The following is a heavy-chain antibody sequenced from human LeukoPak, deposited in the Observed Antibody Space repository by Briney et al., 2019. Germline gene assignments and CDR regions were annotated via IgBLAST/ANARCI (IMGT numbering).Heavy chain of an antibody. CDR2: ISSSSSYI. V-gene: IGHV3-21*01. J-gene: IGHJ4*02. CDR3: ARDGPAVTTDQFDY. CDR1: GFTFSSYS. Sequence: PGESLRLSCAASGFTFSSYSMNWVRQAPGKGLEWVSSISSSSSYIYYADTVKGRFTISRDNAKNSLYLQMNSLRAEDTAVYYCARDGPAVTTDQFDYWGQGTLVAVSS. D-gene: IGHD4-17*01.